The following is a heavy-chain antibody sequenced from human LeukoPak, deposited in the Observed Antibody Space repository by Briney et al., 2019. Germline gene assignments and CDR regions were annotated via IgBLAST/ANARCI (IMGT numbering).Heavy chain of an antibody. V-gene: IGHV4-59*01. Sequence: SETLSLTCTVSGGSISSYYWSWIRQPPGKRLEWIGYIYYSGSTNYNPSLKSRVTISVDTSKNQFSLKLSSVTAADTAVYYCARVNDYGDSKIDYWGQGTLVTVSS. D-gene: IGHD4-17*01. CDR3: ARVNDYGDSKIDY. CDR1: GGSISSYY. CDR2: IYYSGST. J-gene: IGHJ4*02.